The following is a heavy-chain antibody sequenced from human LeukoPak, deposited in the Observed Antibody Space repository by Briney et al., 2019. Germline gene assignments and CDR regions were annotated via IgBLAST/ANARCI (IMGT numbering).Heavy chain of an antibody. J-gene: IGHJ4*02. CDR2: VSSSGENT. CDR1: DFTFSSSG. Sequence: PGGSLRLSCAASDFTFSSSGMTWVRQAPGKGLEWVSTVSSSGENTYYADSVKGRFTISRDNSKNTLYLQMNSLRAEDTAVYYCAKGAYDDLWGQGTLVTVSS. D-gene: IGHD3-22*01. CDR3: AKGAYDDL. V-gene: IGHV3-23*01.